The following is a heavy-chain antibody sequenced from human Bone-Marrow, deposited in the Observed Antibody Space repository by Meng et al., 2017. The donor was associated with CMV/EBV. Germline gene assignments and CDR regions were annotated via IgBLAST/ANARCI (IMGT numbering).Heavy chain of an antibody. D-gene: IGHD3-3*01. Sequence: GGSLRLSCAASGFTFSSYAMHWVRQAPGKGLEWVAVISYDGSNKYYADSVKGRFTISRDNSKNTLYLQMNSLRAEDTAVYYCARDHQSQYYDFWSGYYPYGMDVWGQGTTVTFSS. V-gene: IGHV3-30*04. J-gene: IGHJ6*02. CDR2: ISYDGSNK. CDR1: GFTFSSYA. CDR3: ARDHQSQYYDFWSGYYPYGMDV.